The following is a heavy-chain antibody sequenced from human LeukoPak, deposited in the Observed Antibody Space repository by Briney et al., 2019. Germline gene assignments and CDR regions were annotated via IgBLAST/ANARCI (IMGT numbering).Heavy chain of an antibody. Sequence: SVKVSCKASGFTFTSPAVQWVRQARGQRLEWIGWIVVGSGNTNYAQKFQERVTITRDMSTSTAYMELSSLRSEDTAVYYCAAESNTDYYYGMDVWGQGTTVTVSS. CDR2: IVVGSGNT. V-gene: IGHV1-58*01. D-gene: IGHD2-2*02. J-gene: IGHJ6*02. CDR3: AAESNTDYYYGMDV. CDR1: GFTFTSPA.